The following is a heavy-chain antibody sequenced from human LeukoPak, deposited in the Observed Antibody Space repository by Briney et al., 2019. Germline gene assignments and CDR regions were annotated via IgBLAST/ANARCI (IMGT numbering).Heavy chain of an antibody. CDR3: ARGAPTDY. J-gene: IGHJ4*02. V-gene: IGHV3-74*01. CDR2: IYNDETSA. Sequence: GGSLRLSCAASGFTFSNTWMYWVRQGPGKGLVWVSRIYNDETSATYADSVKGRFTISRDNAKNTLYLQMDSLRVDDTAVYYCARGAPTDYWGQGTLVTVSS. CDR1: GFTFSNTW.